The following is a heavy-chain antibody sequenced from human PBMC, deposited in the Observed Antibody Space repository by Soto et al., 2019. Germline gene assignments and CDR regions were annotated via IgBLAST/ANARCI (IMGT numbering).Heavy chain of an antibody. CDR2: IMPIFGTA. D-gene: IGHD2-21*02. V-gene: IGHV1-69*13. CDR3: EREPYCGGACYSRDRGRFDS. Sequence: SMRVSSNASGGTWSSYSISLGRQAAGEVLGCMGGIMPIFGTANYDQKSQGRVTITADESTSTAYMELRSLRSEDTAVYYCEREPYCGGACYSRDRGRFDSWGQGTLVTVSS. CDR1: GGTWSSYS. J-gene: IGHJ4*02.